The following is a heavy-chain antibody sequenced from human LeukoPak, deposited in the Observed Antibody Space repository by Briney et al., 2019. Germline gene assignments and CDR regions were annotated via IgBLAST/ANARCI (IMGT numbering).Heavy chain of an antibody. CDR2: IIPILGIA. Sequence: ASVKVSCKASGYTFTGYYMHWVRQAPGQGLEWMGRIIPILGIANYAQKFQGRVTITADKSTSTAYMELSSLRSEDTAVYYCARVSSGWTPGGFDPWGQGTLVTVSS. CDR3: ARVSSGWTPGGFDP. CDR1: GYTFTGYY. D-gene: IGHD6-19*01. J-gene: IGHJ5*02. V-gene: IGHV1-69*04.